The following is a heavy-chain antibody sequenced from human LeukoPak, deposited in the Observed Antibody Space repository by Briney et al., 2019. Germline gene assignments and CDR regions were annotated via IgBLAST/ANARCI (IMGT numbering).Heavy chain of an antibody. Sequence: PSETLSLTCAVYGGSFSGYYWSWIRQPPGKGLEWIGEINHSGSTNYNPSLKSRVTISVDTSKNQFSLKLSSVTAADTAVYYCARAIVGATGEDYFDYWGQGTLVTVSS. V-gene: IGHV4-34*01. CDR2: INHSGST. CDR3: ARAIVGATGEDYFDY. D-gene: IGHD1-26*01. J-gene: IGHJ4*02. CDR1: GGSFSGYY.